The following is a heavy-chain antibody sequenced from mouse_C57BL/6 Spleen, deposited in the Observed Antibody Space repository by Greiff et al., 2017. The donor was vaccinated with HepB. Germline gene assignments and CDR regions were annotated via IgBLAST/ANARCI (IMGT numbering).Heavy chain of an antibody. Sequence: EVKVVESGEGLVKPGGSLKLSCAASGFTFSSYAMSWVRQTPEKRLEWVAYISSGGDYIYYADTVKGRFTISRDTARNTLYLQMSSLKSEDTTMYYCTRTTSYYYAMDYWGQGTSVTVSS. CDR1: GFTFSSYA. CDR2: ISSGGDYI. D-gene: IGHD1-1*01. CDR3: TRTTSYYYAMDY. V-gene: IGHV5-9-1*02. J-gene: IGHJ4*01.